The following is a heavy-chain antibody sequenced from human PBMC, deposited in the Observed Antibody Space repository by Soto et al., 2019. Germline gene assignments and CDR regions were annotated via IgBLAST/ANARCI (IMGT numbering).Heavy chain of an antibody. CDR1: GYSITRGDYY. CDR2: KHLKKST. J-gene: IGHJ6*02. Sequence: PSETLSLTCTVSGYSITRGDYYSNWIRQPQGKKQKWIGYKHLKKSTYYNKYIKRQDTISVDTSRNQFSLKLSSVTAADTAVYYCSRAGGVRWFGELLSLDYYYYGMDVWGQGTTVT. CDR3: SRAGGVRWFGELLSLDYYYYGMDV. V-gene: IGHV4-30-4*01. D-gene: IGHD3-10*01.